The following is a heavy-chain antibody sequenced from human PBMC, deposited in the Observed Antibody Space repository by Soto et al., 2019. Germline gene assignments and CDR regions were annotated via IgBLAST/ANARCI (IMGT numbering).Heavy chain of an antibody. D-gene: IGHD6-19*01. CDR2: ISGSGDST. V-gene: IGHV3-23*01. CDR3: AKERSGGWSLDY. Sequence: EVQLLEAGGGLVQPGGSLRLSCAASGFTFITYAMNWVRQAPGKGLEWVSGISGSGDSTYYADSVKGRFTVSRDNSKTTLYLKMNSLRAEDTAVFYCAKERSGGWSLDYWGQGTLVTVSS. CDR1: GFTFITYA. J-gene: IGHJ4*02.